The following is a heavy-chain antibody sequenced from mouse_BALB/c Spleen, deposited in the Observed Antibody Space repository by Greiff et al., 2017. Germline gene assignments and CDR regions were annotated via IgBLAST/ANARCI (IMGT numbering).Heavy chain of an antibody. CDR1: GYSITSDYA. CDR3: ARKGNVSYYGSVYFDY. J-gene: IGHJ2*01. V-gene: IGHV3-2*02. CDR2: ISYSGST. D-gene: IGHD1-1*01. Sequence: EVKLQESGPGLVKPSQSLSLTCTVTGYSITSDYAWNWIRQFPGNKLEWMGYISYSGSTSYNPSLKSRISITRDTSKNQFFLQLNSVTTEDTATYYCARKGNVSYYGSVYFDYWGQGTTLTVSS.